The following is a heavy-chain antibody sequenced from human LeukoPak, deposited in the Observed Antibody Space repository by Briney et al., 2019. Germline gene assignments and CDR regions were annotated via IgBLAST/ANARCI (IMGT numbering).Heavy chain of an antibody. CDR3: ARDRRLQGVPAATFSNYYYGMDV. J-gene: IGHJ6*02. D-gene: IGHD2-2*01. V-gene: IGHV4-59*01. Sequence: SETLSLTCTVSGGSISGYYWSWIRQPPGKGLEWNGYIYYSGSTNHNPSLKSRVTISVDTSKNQFSLKLSSVTAADTAVYYCARDRRLQGVPAATFSNYYYGMDVWGQGTTVTVSS. CDR2: IYYSGST. CDR1: GGSISGYY.